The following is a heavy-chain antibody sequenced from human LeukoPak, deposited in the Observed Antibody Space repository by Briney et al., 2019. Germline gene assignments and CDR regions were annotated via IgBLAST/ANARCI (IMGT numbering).Heavy chain of an antibody. V-gene: IGHV4-39*01. CDR3: ARQGEPNCSSTSCYIPFYYYYYMDV. D-gene: IGHD2-2*02. CDR2: IYYSGST. CDR1: GGSISSSSYY. J-gene: IGHJ6*03. Sequence: SETLSLTCTVSGGSISSSSYYWGWIRQPPGQGLEWIGSIYYSGSTYYNPSLKSRVTISVDTSKNQFSLKLSSVTAADTAVYYCARQGEPNCSSTSCYIPFYYYYYMDVWGKGTTVTVSS.